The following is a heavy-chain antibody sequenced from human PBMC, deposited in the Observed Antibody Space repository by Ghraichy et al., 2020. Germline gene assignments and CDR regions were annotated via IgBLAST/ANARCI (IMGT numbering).Heavy chain of an antibody. CDR1: GFTFSDHY. D-gene: IGHD3-10*01. CDR2: VRNKAHSYTT. V-gene: IGHV3-72*01. Sequence: GGSLRLSCAASGFTFSDHYMDWVRQAPGKGLEWVCRVRNKAHSYTTEYASSVKGRFTISIDDSKNSLYLHMTSLTTEDTAVYYCARSGGYYPFHVWGQGTMVTVSS. J-gene: IGHJ3*01. CDR3: ARSGGYYPFHV.